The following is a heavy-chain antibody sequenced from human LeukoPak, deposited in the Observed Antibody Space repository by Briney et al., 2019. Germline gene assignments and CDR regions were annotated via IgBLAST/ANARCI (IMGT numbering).Heavy chain of an antibody. Sequence: PSETLSLTCTVSGGSVSSGGYYWSWIRQHPGKGLEWIGYIYYTGSTYYNPSLKSRVTISVDTSKNQSSLRLSSVTAADTAVYYCARDLSGGSGYFDNWGQGTLVTVSS. D-gene: IGHD2-15*01. J-gene: IGHJ4*02. V-gene: IGHV4-31*03. CDR3: ARDLSGGSGYFDN. CDR1: GGSVSSGGYY. CDR2: IYYTGST.